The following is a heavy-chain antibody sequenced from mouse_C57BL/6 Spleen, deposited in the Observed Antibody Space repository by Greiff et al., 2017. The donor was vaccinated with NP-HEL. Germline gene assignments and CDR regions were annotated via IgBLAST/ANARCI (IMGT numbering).Heavy chain of an antibody. J-gene: IGHJ1*03. Sequence: EVKLVESGEGLVKPGGSLKLSCAASGFTFSSYAMSWVRQTPEKRLEWVAYISSGGDYIYYADTVKGRLTISRDNARNTLYLQMSSLKSEDTAMYYCTRDPSYFDVWGTGTTVTVSS. CDR2: ISSGGDYI. V-gene: IGHV5-9-1*02. CDR1: GFTFSSYA. CDR3: TRDPSYFDV.